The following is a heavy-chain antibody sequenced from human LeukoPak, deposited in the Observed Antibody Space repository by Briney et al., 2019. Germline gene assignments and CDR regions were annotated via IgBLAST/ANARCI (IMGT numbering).Heavy chain of an antibody. J-gene: IGHJ5*02. D-gene: IGHD3-9*01. Sequence: ASVKVSCKASGYTFTGYYMHWVRQAPGQGLEWMGWINPNSGGTNYAQKFQGRVTMTRDTSISTAYMELSSLRSEDTAVYYCARVLPEGVYDILTGFFPHNWFDPWGQGTLVTVSS. CDR3: ARVLPEGVYDILTGFFPHNWFDP. V-gene: IGHV1-2*02. CDR1: GYTFTGYY. CDR2: INPNSGGT.